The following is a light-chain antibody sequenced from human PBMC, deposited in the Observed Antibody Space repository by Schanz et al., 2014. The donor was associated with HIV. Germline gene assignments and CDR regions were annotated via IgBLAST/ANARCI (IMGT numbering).Light chain of an antibody. CDR3: LQYHAYPWT. J-gene: IGKJ1*01. CDR1: QDIRDD. CDR2: GAS. Sequence: DLQMTQSPSPLSASVGDTVTITCRASQDIRDDLGWYQQKPGRAPKRLIYGASSLQSGVPSRFSASGSETDFTLTISSLQPDDYGTYYCLQYHAYPWTFGQGTNVDVK. V-gene: IGKV1-17*01.